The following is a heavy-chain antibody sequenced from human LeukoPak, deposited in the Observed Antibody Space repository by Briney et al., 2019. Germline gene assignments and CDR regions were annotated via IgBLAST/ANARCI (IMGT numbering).Heavy chain of an antibody. J-gene: IGHJ4*02. CDR3: AKAGYDSSGYYPNYFDY. CDR2: IYSGGST. V-gene: IGHV3-53*01. Sequence: PGGSLRLSCAASGFTFSNHWMTWVRQAPGKGLEWVSVIYSGGSTYYADSVKGRFTISRDNSKNTLYLQMNSLRAEDTAVYYCAKAGYDSSGYYPNYFDYWGQGTLVTVSS. D-gene: IGHD3-22*01. CDR1: GFTFSNHW.